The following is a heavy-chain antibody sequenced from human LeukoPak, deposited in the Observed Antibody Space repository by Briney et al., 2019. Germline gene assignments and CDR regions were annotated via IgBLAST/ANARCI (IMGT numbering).Heavy chain of an antibody. CDR1: GVSICVTSYY. CDR3: AKSNGYGLIDY. D-gene: IGHD5-12*01. CDR2: IYYSGNT. J-gene: IGHJ4*02. Sequence: PSETLPLTCNVSGVSICVTSYYWGWIRQPPGKGLEWIGSIYYSGNTYYTESLKSRITISVDTAKNQFSLKLSSVTAADTAMYYCAKSNGYGLIDYWGQGTLVTVSS. V-gene: IGHV4-39*01.